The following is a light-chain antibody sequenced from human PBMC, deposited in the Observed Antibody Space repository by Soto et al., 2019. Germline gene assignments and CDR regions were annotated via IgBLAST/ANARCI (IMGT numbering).Light chain of an antibody. CDR1: QSVSSSY. CDR2: GAS. J-gene: IGKJ1*01. Sequence: EIVWTQSPGTLSLSPGERATLSCRASQSVSSSYLAWYQQKPGQAPRLLIYGASSRATGIPDRFSGSGSGTDFTLTISRLEPEDFAVYYCQQSGSSWRTFGQGTKVDIK. CDR3: QQSGSSWRT. V-gene: IGKV3-20*01.